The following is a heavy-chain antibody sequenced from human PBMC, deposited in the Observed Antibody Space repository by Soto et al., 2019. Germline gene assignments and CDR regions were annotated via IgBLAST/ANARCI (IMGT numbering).Heavy chain of an antibody. CDR3: TTARITMVRGVTHSKNYYYYGMDV. D-gene: IGHD3-10*01. CDR2: IKSKTDGGTT. J-gene: IGHJ6*02. CDR1: GFTFSNAW. Sequence: KAGGSLRLSCAASGFTFSNAWMSWVRQAPGKGLEWVGRIKSKTDGGTTDYAAPVKGRFTISRDDSKNTLYLQMNSLKTEDTAVYYCTTARITMVRGVTHSKNYYYYGMDVWGQGTTVTVSS. V-gene: IGHV3-15*01.